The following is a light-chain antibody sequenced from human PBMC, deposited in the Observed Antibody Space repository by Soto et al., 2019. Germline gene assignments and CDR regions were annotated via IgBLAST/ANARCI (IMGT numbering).Light chain of an antibody. CDR2: EVN. V-gene: IGLV2-8*01. CDR1: GSDVGRYNY. Sequence: QSVLTQPPSASGFPGQSVTISCTGTGSDVGRYNYVSWYQHHPGKAPKLIIYEVNKRPSEVPDRFSGSKSANTASLTISGLQAEDEADYYCSSYTSRSTRLFGTGTKVTVL. CDR3: SSYTSRSTRL. J-gene: IGLJ1*01.